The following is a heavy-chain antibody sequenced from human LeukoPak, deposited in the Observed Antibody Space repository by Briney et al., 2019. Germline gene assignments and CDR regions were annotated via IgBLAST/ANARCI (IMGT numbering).Heavy chain of an antibody. V-gene: IGHV1-69*13. Sequence: ASVKVSCKASGGTFSSYAISWVRQAPGQGLEWMGGIIPIFGTANYAQKFQGRVTITADESTSTVYMELNSLRSEDTAVYYCARDNLEYSYGQYAAFDIWGQGTMATVSS. CDR1: GGTFSSYA. CDR3: ARDNLEYSYGQYAAFDI. J-gene: IGHJ3*02. CDR2: IIPIFGTA. D-gene: IGHD5-18*01.